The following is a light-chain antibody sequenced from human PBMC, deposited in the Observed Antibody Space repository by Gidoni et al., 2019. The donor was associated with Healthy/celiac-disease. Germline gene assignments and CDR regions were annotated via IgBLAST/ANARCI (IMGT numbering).Light chain of an antibody. V-gene: IGLV1-47*01. J-gene: IGLJ3*02. CDR1: SSNIVSNY. CDR3: ATWDGSLSGRV. CDR2: RNN. Sequence: QSVLTQPPSASGTPGQRVTISCSGSSSNIVSNYVYWYQQLPGTAPKLLIYRNNQRPSGVPDRFSGSKSGTSASLAISGLRSEDEADYYCATWDGSLSGRVFGGGTKLTVL.